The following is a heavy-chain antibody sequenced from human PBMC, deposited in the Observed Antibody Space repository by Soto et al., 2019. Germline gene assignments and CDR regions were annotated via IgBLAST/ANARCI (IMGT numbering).Heavy chain of an antibody. J-gene: IGHJ4*02. CDR3: ANSGYGGPDY. V-gene: IGHV3-30*18. CDR1: GFTFSSYG. D-gene: IGHD5-18*01. CDR2: ISYDGSNK. Sequence: PGGSLRLSCAASGFTFSSYGMHWVRQAPGKGLEWVAVISYDGSNKYYADSVKGRFTISRDNSKNTLYLQMNSLRAEDTAVYYCANSGYGGPDYWGQGTLVTVSS.